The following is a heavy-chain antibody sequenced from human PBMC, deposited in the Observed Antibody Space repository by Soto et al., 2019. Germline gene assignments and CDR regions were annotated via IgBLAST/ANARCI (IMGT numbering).Heavy chain of an antibody. J-gene: IGHJ6*02. V-gene: IGHV4-59*01. CDR2: IYYSGST. Sequence: SETLSLTCTVSGGSISSYYWSWIRQPPGKGLEWIGYIYYSGSTNYNPSLKSRVTISVDTSKNQFSLKLSSVTAADTAVYYCARDSYYYDSSGYQYYYGMDVWGQGTTVTVSS. D-gene: IGHD3-22*01. CDR1: GGSISSYY. CDR3: ARDSYYYDSSGYQYYYGMDV.